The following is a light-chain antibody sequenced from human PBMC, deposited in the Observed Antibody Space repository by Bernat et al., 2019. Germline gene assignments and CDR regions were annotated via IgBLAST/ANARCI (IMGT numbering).Light chain of an antibody. CDR1: QGIRND. J-gene: IGKJ2*01. V-gene: IGKV1-6*01. CDR2: AAS. Sequence: AIQMTQSPSSLSASIGDRVTITCRASQGIRNDLGWYQQKPGKAPKLLIYAASTLQSGVPSRFSGSGSGTDFTLTISSLQAEDFATYYCLEKYISPYPFGQGTKLEIK. CDR3: LEKYISPYP.